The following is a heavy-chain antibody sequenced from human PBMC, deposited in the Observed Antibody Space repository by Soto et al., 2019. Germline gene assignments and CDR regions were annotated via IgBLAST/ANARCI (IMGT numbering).Heavy chain of an antibody. V-gene: IGHV4-34*01. CDR3: AGGPRYWSFAL. CDR2: VSYSGSL. CDR1: VGSSRAYH. J-gene: IGHJ2*01. Sequence: GELQQWGTGLLKPSETLSLNCSVYVGSSRAYHWSWLRQSTGEGLAWIREVSYSGSLNYNPSLEGRVAVSLYTSTDHVSLTMPSLTAADTAVYFCAGGPRYWSFALWGRGTLVTVS. D-gene: IGHD1-20*01.